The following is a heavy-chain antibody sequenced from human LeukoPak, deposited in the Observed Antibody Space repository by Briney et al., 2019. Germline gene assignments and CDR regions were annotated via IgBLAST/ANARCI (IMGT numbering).Heavy chain of an antibody. CDR1: GGSISSSSYY. CDR2: IYYSGST. CDR3: VTTASHFDY. J-gene: IGHJ4*02. Sequence: SETLSLTCTVSGGSISSSSYYWGWIRQPPGKGLEWIGSIYYSGSTYYNPSLKSRVTISVDTSKNQFSLKLSSVTAADTAVYYCVTTASHFDYWGQGTLVTVSS. V-gene: IGHV4-39*01.